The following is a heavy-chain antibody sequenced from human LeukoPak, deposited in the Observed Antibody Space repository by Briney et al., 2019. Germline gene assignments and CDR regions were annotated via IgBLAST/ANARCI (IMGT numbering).Heavy chain of an antibody. J-gene: IGHJ3*02. CDR2: IKTDGSNT. V-gene: IGHV3-74*01. CDR1: GFTFSSYW. D-gene: IGHD2-2*01. Sequence: GGSLRLSCAASGFTFSSYWMHWVRQAPGKGLVWVSRIKTDGSNTNYADSVKGRFTISRDNAKNTLYLQMNSLRAEDTAVYYCAKLVVPAAIRGGAFDIWGQGTMVTVSS. CDR3: AKLVVPAAIRGGAFDI.